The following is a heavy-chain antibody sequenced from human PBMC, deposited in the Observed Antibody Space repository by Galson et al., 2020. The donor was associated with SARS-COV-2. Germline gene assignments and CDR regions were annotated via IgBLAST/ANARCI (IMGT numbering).Heavy chain of an antibody. Sequence: SVKVSCKASGGTFSSYAIIWVRQAPGQGLEWMGRIIPILGIANYAQKFQGRVTITADKSTSTAYMELSSLRSEDTAVYYCARDRRSSGWFFDYWGQGTLVTVSS. J-gene: IGHJ4*02. CDR1: GGTFSSYA. D-gene: IGHD6-19*01. CDR3: ARDRRSSGWFFDY. CDR2: IIPILGIA. V-gene: IGHV1-69*04.